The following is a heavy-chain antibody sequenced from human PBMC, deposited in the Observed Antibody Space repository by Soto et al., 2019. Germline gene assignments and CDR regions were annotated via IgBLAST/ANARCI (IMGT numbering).Heavy chain of an antibody. D-gene: IGHD6-6*01. CDR1: GYTFTSYG. Sequence: QVQLVQSGAEVKKPGASVKVSCKASGYTFTSYGISWVRQAPGQGLEWMGWISAYNGNTNYAQKLQGRVTMTTDTSTSTAYMELRRMRSDDTAVYYCARRVYSSSSGGYYYGMAVWVRGTTVTVSS. CDR2: ISAYNGNT. J-gene: IGHJ6*02. CDR3: ARRVYSSSSGGYYYGMAV. V-gene: IGHV1-18*01.